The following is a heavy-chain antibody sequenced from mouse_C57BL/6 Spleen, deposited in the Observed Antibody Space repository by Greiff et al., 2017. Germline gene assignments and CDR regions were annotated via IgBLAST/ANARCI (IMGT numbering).Heavy chain of an antibody. CDR3: ALYDGYPHWYFDV. CDR2: IDPSDSET. V-gene: IGHV1-52*01. J-gene: IGHJ1*03. D-gene: IGHD2-3*01. CDR1: GYTFTSYW. Sequence: QVQLQQPGAELVRPGSSVKLSCKASGYTFTSYWMHWVKQRPIQGLEWIGNIDPSDSETHYNQQFKDKATLTVDKSSSTAYMQLSSLTSEDSAVYYCALYDGYPHWYFDVWGTGTTVTVSS.